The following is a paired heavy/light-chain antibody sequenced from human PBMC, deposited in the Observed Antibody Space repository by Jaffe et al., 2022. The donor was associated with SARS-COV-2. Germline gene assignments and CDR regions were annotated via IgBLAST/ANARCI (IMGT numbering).Heavy chain of an antibody. CDR1: GFIFSNYA. CDR2: ISYDGNNQ. D-gene: IGHD3-3*01. J-gene: IGHJ4*02. Sequence: VQLVESGGGVVQPGRSLRLSCAASGFIFSNYAIHWVRQAPGKGLEWVAVISYDGNNQYYADSVKGRFTISRDNSKNTLYLQMNSLRAEDTAVYYCARPFYDFWSGQKGLFDHWGQGTLVTVSS. CDR3: ARPFYDFWSGQKGLFDH. V-gene: IGHV3-30-3*01.
Light chain of an antibody. J-gene: IGKJ1*01. CDR1: QSVTSNY. CDR3: QQYGSSPGT. V-gene: IGKV3-20*01. Sequence: EIVLTQSPGTLSLSPGERATLSCRASQSVTSNYLAWYQQKPGQAPRLLIYGASSRATGFPDRFSGSGSGTDFTLTISRLEPEDFAVYYCQQYGSSPGTFGQGTKMEIK. CDR2: GAS.